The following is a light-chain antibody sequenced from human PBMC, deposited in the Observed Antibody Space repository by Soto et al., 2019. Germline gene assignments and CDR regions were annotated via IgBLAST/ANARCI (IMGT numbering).Light chain of an antibody. CDR1: QDISNY. Sequence: DIQITQAPSSLAASVGDRFTITCQASQDISNYLNWYQQKPGKAPKLLIYAASSLQSGVPSRFSGSGSGTDFTLTISSLQPEDFATYYCQKSYSTPWKFGQGTKVDIK. CDR2: AAS. J-gene: IGKJ1*01. V-gene: IGKV1-39*01. CDR3: QKSYSTPWK.